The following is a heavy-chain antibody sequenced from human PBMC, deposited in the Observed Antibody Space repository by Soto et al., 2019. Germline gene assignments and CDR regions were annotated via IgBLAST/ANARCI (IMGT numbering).Heavy chain of an antibody. J-gene: IGHJ4*02. Sequence: SLRLSCAASGFTFDDYAMHWVRQAPGKGLEWVSGISWNSGSIGYADSVKGRFTISRDNAKNSLYLQMNSLRAEDTALYYCAKDKSLRYFDWSPYFDYWGQGTLVTVSS. CDR3: AKDKSLRYFDWSPYFDY. CDR1: GFTFDDYA. D-gene: IGHD3-9*01. V-gene: IGHV3-9*01. CDR2: ISWNSGSI.